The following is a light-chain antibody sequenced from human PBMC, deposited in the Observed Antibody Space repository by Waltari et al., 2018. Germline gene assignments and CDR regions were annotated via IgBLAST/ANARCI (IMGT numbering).Light chain of an antibody. V-gene: IGKV3-15*01. CDR2: GAS. J-gene: IGKJ1*01. CDR3: QQYDNWLGT. CDR1: QSIRSH. Sequence: EIVMTQPPATLSVFPGERATLSCRASQSIRSHLAWYKHKPGQAPRPLIYGASTRATRIPARFSGSGSGTEFTLTISSLQSEDFAVYFCQQYDNWLGTFGQGTKVEIK.